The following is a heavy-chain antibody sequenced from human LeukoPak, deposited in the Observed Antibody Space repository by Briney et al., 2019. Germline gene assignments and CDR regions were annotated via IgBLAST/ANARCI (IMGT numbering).Heavy chain of an antibody. CDR3: ARDSGGAAGGSGMGYGFDI. D-gene: IGHD6-13*01. CDR2: IYYSGST. Sequence: SETLSLTCTVSGGSISSYCWSWIRQPPGKGLEWIGYIYYSGSTNYNPSLKSRGAISVDASKNQFSLKLSSVTAADTAMYYCARDSGGAAGGSGMGYGFDIWGQGTMVTVSS. V-gene: IGHV4-59*01. J-gene: IGHJ3*02. CDR1: GGSISSYC.